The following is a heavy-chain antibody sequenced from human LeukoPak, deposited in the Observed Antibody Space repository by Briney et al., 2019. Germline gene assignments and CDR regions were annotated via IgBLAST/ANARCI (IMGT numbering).Heavy chain of an antibody. V-gene: IGHV4-59*01. CDR3: ASSVVPAAIGY. J-gene: IGHJ4*02. Sequence: SETLSLTCTVSGDSINNYYWSWIRQPPGKGLEWIGYIYYSGSTNYNPSLKSRVTISVDTSKNQFSLKLSSVTAADTAVYYCASSVVPAAIGYWGQGTLVTVSS. D-gene: IGHD2-2*01. CDR1: GDSINNYY. CDR2: IYYSGST.